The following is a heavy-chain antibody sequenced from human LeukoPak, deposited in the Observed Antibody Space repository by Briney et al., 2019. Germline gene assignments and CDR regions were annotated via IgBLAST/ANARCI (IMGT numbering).Heavy chain of an antibody. CDR1: GFTFGDYA. D-gene: IGHD2-8*01. CDR2: ISRSSSTI. J-gene: IGHJ6*03. V-gene: IGHV3-48*01. CDR3: AREGVYAPVGYFYYYMDV. Sequence: PGGSLRLSCTASGFTFGDYAMSWFRQAPGKGLEWVSYISRSSSTIYYADSVKGRFTISRDNAKNSLYLQMKSLRADDTAVYYCAREGVYAPVGYFYYYMDVWGKGTTVTVSS.